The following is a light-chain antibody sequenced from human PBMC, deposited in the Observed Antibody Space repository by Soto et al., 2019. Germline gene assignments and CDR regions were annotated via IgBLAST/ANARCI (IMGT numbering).Light chain of an antibody. CDR3: QQLHGYPIT. Sequence: DIQMTQSPSAMSASVGDRVTITCRASQAISTYLAWYQQKPGKAPKLLIYAASNFQSGVPSRFSGSGSGTHFTLTISSLQPEDFATYYCQQLHGYPITFGQGTRLEIK. V-gene: IGKV1-17*03. CDR2: AAS. CDR1: QAISTY. J-gene: IGKJ5*01.